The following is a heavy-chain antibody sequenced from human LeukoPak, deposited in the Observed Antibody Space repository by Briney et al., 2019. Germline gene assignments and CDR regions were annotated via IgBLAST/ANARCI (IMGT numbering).Heavy chain of an antibody. CDR3: ASGLTRRGAEYFQH. J-gene: IGHJ1*01. V-gene: IGHV3-48*03. CDR1: GFTFSSYE. D-gene: IGHD6-19*01. Sequence: GGSLRLSCAASGFTFSSYEMNWVRQAPGKGLEWVSYISSSGSTIYYADSVKGRFTISRDNARNSLYLQMNSLRAEDTALYYCASGLTRRGAEYFQHWGQGTLVTVSS. CDR2: ISSSGSTI.